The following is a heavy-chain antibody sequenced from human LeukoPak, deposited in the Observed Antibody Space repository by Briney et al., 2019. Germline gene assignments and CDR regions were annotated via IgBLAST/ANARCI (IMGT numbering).Heavy chain of an antibody. V-gene: IGHV3-11*04. D-gene: IGHD3-3*01. Sequence: GGSLRLSCGASGFIFSDYYMSWLRQAPGKGLEWVSYISSSGSPIYYADSVKGRFTISRDNAKNSLYLQMNSLRAEDTAVYYCARCGRMRIFGAPGRTGFHPWGQGTLVIVS. CDR1: GFIFSDYY. J-gene: IGHJ5*02. CDR3: ARCGRMRIFGAPGRTGFHP. CDR2: ISSSGSPI.